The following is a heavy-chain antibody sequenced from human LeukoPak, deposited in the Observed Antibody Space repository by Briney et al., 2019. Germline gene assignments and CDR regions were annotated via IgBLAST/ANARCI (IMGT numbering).Heavy chain of an antibody. D-gene: IGHD2-2*01. Sequence: GGSLRLSCAASAFTFSNYGMHWVRQAPGKGLEWVSLISSDGYNKYYADSVKGRFTISRDKSRNTLYLQMNSLRSEDTAVYYCARGLLGHCSSTSCYPGAFDFWGRGTMVTVSS. J-gene: IGHJ3*01. CDR1: AFTFSNYG. CDR3: ARGLLGHCSSTSCYPGAFDF. V-gene: IGHV3-30*03. CDR2: ISSDGYNK.